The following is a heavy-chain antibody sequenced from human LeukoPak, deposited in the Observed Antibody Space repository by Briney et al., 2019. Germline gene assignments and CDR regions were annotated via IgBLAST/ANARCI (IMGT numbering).Heavy chain of an antibody. CDR1: GGTFSSYA. Sequence: SVKVSCKASGGTFSSYAISWVRQAPGQGLEWMGGIIPIFGTANYAQKFQGRVTITADESTSTAYMELSSLRSEDTAVYYCARDPAYCGGDCSNWFDPWGQGTLVTVSS. D-gene: IGHD2-21*02. CDR2: IIPIFGTA. CDR3: ARDPAYCGGDCSNWFDP. V-gene: IGHV1-69*13. J-gene: IGHJ5*02.